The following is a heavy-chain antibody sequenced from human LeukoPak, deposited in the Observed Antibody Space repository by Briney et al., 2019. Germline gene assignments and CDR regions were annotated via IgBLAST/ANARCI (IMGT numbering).Heavy chain of an antibody. Sequence: GASVKVSCKASGGTFSSYAISWVRQAPGQGLEWMGGIIPIFGTANYAQKFQGRATITADESTSTAYMELSSLRSEDTAVYYCARLGVATTVDYWGQGTLVTVSS. CDR1: GGTFSSYA. CDR2: IIPIFGTA. CDR3: ARLGVATTVDY. D-gene: IGHD5-12*01. J-gene: IGHJ4*02. V-gene: IGHV1-69*13.